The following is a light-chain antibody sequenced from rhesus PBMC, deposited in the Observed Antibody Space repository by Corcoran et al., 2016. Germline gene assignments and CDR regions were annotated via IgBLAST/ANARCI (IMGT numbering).Light chain of an antibody. CDR2: KSS. CDR3: QQYTSRPYS. V-gene: IGKV1-22*01. J-gene: IGKJ2*01. Sequence: DIQMTQSPSSLSASVGDTVTITCRASQGISSWLAWYQQKPGKAPKLLIYKSSSLQSGVPSRFSGSGFGTDFTLTITSLQSEDFATYFCQQYTSRPYSFGPGTKVEIK. CDR1: QGISSW.